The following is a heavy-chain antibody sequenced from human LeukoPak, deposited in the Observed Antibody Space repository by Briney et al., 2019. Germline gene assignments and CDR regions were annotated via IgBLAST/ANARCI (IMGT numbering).Heavy chain of an antibody. D-gene: IGHD2-8*02. CDR2: IIPIFGTA. CDR1: GGTFSSYA. J-gene: IGHJ4*02. CDR3: ATVRWDYWYFDY. V-gene: IGHV1-69*06. Sequence: SVKVSCKASGGTFSSYAISWVRQAPGQGLEWMGGIIPIFGTANYAQKFQGRVTMTEDTSTDTAYMELSSLRSEDTAVYYCATVRWDYWYFDYWGQGTLVTVSS.